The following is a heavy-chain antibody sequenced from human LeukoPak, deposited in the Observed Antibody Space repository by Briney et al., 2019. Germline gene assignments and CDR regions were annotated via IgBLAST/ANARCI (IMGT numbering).Heavy chain of an antibody. V-gene: IGHV3-23*01. CDR1: GFTFSNYN. Sequence: GGSLRLSCAASGFTFSNYNMNWVRQAPGKGLEWVSAITGNGGSTYYPDSVKGRFSISRDNSKTMLYLQMNSLRAEDTAVYYCAKLRHGSGWYGDDYWGQGTLVTVSS. CDR2: ITGNGGST. CDR3: AKLRHGSGWYGDDY. J-gene: IGHJ4*02. D-gene: IGHD6-19*01.